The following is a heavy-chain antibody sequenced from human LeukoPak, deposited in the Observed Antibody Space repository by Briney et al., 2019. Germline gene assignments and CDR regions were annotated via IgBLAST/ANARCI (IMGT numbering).Heavy chain of an antibody. CDR1: GGTLSTYE. D-gene: IGHD5-24*01. Sequence: PGGSLRLPCTIFGGTLSTYEFNWVRQAPGKRPEWISYMSRTADRIDHADSVKGRFTMSRDNAKNSVYLQMNSLRVDDTAIYYCATRLPFTGYKNWGQGTLVTVSS. V-gene: IGHV3-48*03. J-gene: IGHJ4*01. CDR2: MSRTADRI. CDR3: ATRLPFTGYKN.